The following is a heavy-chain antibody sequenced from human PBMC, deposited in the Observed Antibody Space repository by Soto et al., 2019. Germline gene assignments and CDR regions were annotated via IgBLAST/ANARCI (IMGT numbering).Heavy chain of an antibody. CDR2: ISYDGSNT. D-gene: IGHD4-17*01. J-gene: IGHJ5*02. CDR1: GLSVSSYT. Sequence: PGGSLGLSCAASGLSVSSYTMHWVRQAPGKGLEWVALISYDGSNTYYADSVKGRFTISRDNSKNTLYLQMNSLRAEDTAVYSCARSLSGDYAWFDPWGQGTLVTVSS. CDR3: ARSLSGDYAWFDP. V-gene: IGHV3-30-3*01.